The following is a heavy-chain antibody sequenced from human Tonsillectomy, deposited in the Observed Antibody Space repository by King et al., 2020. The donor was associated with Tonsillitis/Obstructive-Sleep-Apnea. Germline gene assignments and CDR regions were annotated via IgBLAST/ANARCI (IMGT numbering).Heavy chain of an antibody. CDR1: GFTFSSYG. D-gene: IGHD3-22*01. CDR3: ARDNYDSSGYYPWYFDY. Sequence: VQLVESGGGVVLPGRSLRLSCSASGFTFSSYGMHWVRQAPGKGLEWVAGIWYDGSYKNYADSVKGRFTISRDNPKNTLYLQMNSLRAEDTAVYYCARDNYDSSGYYPWYFDYWGQGTLVTVSS. V-gene: IGHV3-33*01. J-gene: IGHJ4*02. CDR2: IWYDGSYK.